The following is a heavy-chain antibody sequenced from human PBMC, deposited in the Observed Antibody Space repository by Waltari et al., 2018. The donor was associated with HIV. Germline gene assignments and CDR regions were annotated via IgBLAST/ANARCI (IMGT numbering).Heavy chain of an antibody. CDR1: GGSISSGSYY. CDR2: IYTSGST. CDR3: ARDRPYYYGSGSLRYFDY. Sequence: QVQLQESGPGLVKPSQTLSLTCTVSGGSISSGSYYWSWIRQPAGKGLEWIGRIYTSGSTNSNPSLKSRVTISVDTSKNQFSLKLSSVTAADTAVYYCARDRPYYYGSGSLRYFDYWGQGTLVTVSS. V-gene: IGHV4-61*02. D-gene: IGHD3-10*01. J-gene: IGHJ4*02.